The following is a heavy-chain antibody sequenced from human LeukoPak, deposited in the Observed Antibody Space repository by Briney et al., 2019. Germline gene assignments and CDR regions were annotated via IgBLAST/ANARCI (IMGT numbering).Heavy chain of an antibody. V-gene: IGHV4-39*01. J-gene: IGHJ4*02. CDR1: GGSITSSSHY. CDR3: AKLYGPGSYYNGNRDY. D-gene: IGHD3-10*01. CDR2: IYYSGDT. Sequence: PSETLSLTCTVSGGSITSSSHYWGWIRQPPGKGLEWIGSIYYSGDTYYNPSLKSRVTISVDTSKSQFSLRLSSVTAADTAVYYCAKLYGPGSYYNGNRDYWGQGTLVTVSS.